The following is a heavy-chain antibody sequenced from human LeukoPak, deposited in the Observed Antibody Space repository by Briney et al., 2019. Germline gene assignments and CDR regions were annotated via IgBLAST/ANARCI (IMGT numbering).Heavy chain of an antibody. J-gene: IGHJ4*02. D-gene: IGHD5-12*01. CDR3: ARDQGGYQFDY. V-gene: IGHV3-21*01. CDR2: ISSSSSYI. Sequence: GSLRLSCAASGFTFSSYSMNWVRQAPGKGLEWVSSISSSSSYIYYADSVKGRFTIPRDNAKNSLYLQMNSLRAEDTAVYYCARDQGGYQFDYWGQGTLVTVSS. CDR1: GFTFSSYS.